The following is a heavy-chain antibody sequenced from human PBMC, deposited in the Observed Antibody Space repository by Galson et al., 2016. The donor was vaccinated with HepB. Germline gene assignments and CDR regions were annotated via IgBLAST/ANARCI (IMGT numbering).Heavy chain of an antibody. CDR2: INPNGSSA. Sequence: PFSSSYMHWVRQSPGKGLEWMGIINPNGSSASYAQQFQGRVTMTRDTSTSTLYMELSSLRSEDTAVYYCARGIAKMYWFDPWGQGTLVTVSS. CDR1: PFSSSY. V-gene: IGHV1-46*01. D-gene: IGHD1-26*01. J-gene: IGHJ5*02. CDR3: ARGIAKMYWFDP.